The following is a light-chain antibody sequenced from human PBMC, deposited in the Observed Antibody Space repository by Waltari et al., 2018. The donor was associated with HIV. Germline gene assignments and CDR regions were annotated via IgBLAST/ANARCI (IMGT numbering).Light chain of an antibody. CDR3: QLWDRSTGV. Sequence: SYELTQPLSVSVALGQRARIIWGGDNIGSKNVHWYQQGPGQAPVLFIYRDNNRPSGIPERFSGSKSGNTATLTISRAQAGDEADYHCQLWDRSTGVFGGGTKLTVL. CDR1: NIGSKN. J-gene: IGLJ3*02. CDR2: RDN. V-gene: IGLV3-9*01.